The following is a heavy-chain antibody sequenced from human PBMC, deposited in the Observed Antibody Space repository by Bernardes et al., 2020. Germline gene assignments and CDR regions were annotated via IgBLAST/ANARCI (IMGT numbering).Heavy chain of an antibody. J-gene: IGHJ6*03. CDR2: ISYDGSNK. D-gene: IGHD3-3*01. CDR3: ARDPKGFLEWLSRYYYYYYMDV. Sequence: GGSLRLSCAASGFTFSSYAMHWVRQAPGKGLEWVAVISYDGSNKYYADSVKGRFTISRDNSKNTLYLQMNSLRAEDTAVYYCARDPKGFLEWLSRYYYYYYMDVWGKGTTVTVSS. CDR1: GFTFSSYA. V-gene: IGHV3-30*01.